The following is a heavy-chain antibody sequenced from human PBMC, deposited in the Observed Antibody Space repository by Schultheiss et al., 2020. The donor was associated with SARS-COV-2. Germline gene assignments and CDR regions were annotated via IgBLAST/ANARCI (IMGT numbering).Heavy chain of an antibody. V-gene: IGHV3-30-3*01. CDR3: ARKPSGGVGATRVRWYYYGMDV. CDR2: ISYDGSNK. Sequence: GESLKISCAASGFTFSSYAMHWVRQAPGKGLEWVAVISYDGSNKYYADSVKGRFTISRDNSKNTLYLQMNSLRAEDTAVYYCARKPSGGVGATRVRWYYYGMDVWGQGTTVTASS. D-gene: IGHD1-26*01. CDR1: GFTFSSYA. J-gene: IGHJ6*02.